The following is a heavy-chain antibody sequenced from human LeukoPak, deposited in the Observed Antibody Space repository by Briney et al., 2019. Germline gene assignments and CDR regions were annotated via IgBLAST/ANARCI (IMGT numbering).Heavy chain of an antibody. CDR2: INPSGGRT. D-gene: IGHD2-2*02. CDR3: ARDFKRCGPSCFTWYYYYYYMDV. J-gene: IGHJ6*03. CDR1: GYTFTSYY. Sequence: ASVTVSCTASGYTFTSYYLHWVRQAPGQGPEWMGIINPSGGRTSYAQKFQGRVTMTRDMSTSTAYMELSSLRSEDTAVYFCARDFKRCGPSCFTWYYYYYYMDVWGKGTTVTVSS. V-gene: IGHV1-46*01.